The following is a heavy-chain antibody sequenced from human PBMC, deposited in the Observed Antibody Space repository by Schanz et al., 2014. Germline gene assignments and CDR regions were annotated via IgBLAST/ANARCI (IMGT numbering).Heavy chain of an antibody. CDR3: ARESSNDIVLVPGAVFDH. CDR1: GLIFSNYV. V-gene: IGHV3-23*04. Sequence: EVQLVESGGGLVQPGGSLKLSCAASGLIFSNYVMSWVRQAPGKGLEWVSTIGTSGGTNYAESVKGRFTISRDNSKNTVYLQMNSLRPGDTAVYYCARESSNDIVLVPGAVFDHWGQGILVTVSS. J-gene: IGHJ4*02. D-gene: IGHD2-2*01. CDR2: IGTSGGT.